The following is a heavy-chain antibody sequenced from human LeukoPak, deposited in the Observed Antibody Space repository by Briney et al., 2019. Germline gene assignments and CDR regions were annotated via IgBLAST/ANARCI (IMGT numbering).Heavy chain of an antibody. CDR1: GFTFSSYA. CDR2: ISGSGGST. V-gene: IGHV3-23*01. D-gene: IGHD3-3*01. CDR3: AKVEGITIFGVVKMDFDY. J-gene: IGHJ4*02. Sequence: GGSLRLSCAASGFTFSSYAMSWVRLAPGKGLEWVSAISGSGGSTYYADSVKGRFTISRDNSKNTLYLQMNSLRAEDTAVYYCAKVEGITIFGVVKMDFDYWGQGTLVTVSS.